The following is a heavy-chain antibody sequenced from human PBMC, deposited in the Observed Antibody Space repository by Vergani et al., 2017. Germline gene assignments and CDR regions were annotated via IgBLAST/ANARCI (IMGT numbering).Heavy chain of an antibody. CDR3: ATAGAAYCRGASCYDFFEY. CDR2: IGTAGDT. CDR1: GFTFSSYD. Sequence: EVQLVESGGGLVQPGGSLRLSCAASGFTFSSYDMHWVRQATGKGLEWVSAIGTAGDTYYPGSVKGRFTISRENAKNSLYLQMNRLRPEDTAVYYCATAGAAYCRGASCYDFFEYWGQGTLVTVAS. V-gene: IGHV3-13*01. J-gene: IGHJ4*02. D-gene: IGHD2-15*01.